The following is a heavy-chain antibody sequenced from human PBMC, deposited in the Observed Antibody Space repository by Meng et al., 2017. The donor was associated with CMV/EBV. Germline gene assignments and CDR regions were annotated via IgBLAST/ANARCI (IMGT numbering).Heavy chain of an antibody. CDR3: ARDCSSTSCYTGFDY. V-gene: IGHV3-66*02. CDR1: GFTVSSNY. Sequence: GRSLRLSCAASGFTVSSNYMSWVRQAPGKGLEWVSVIYSGGSTYYADSVKGRFTISRDNSKNTLYLQMNSLRAEDTAVYYCARDCSSTSCYTGFDYWGQGTLVTVSS. D-gene: IGHD2-2*02. CDR2: IYSGGST. J-gene: IGHJ4*02.